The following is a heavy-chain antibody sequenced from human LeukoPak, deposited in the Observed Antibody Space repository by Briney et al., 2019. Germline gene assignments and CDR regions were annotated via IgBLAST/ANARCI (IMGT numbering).Heavy chain of an antibody. CDR1: GGSISSSSYY. Sequence: PSETLSLTCTVSGGSISSSSYYWGWIRQPPGKGLEWIGSIYYSGSTYYNPSLKSRVTISVDTSKNQFSLKLSSVTAADTAVYYCARGRSIIRTSGWYRKNWFDPWGQGTLVTVSS. V-gene: IGHV4-39*07. CDR3: ARGRSIIRTSGWYRKNWFDP. J-gene: IGHJ5*02. D-gene: IGHD6-19*01. CDR2: IYYSGST.